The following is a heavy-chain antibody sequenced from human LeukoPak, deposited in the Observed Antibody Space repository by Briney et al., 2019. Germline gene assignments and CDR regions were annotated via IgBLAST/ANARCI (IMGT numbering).Heavy chain of an antibody. V-gene: IGHV4-39*07. D-gene: IGHD3-22*01. CDR3: ARGQGSSGRFDY. Sequence: SETLSLTCTVSGDSISSSSYYWGWIRQPPGKGLEWIGSIPYSGSTYYNPSLKSRLTISVDTSKNQFSLKLSSVTAADTAVYYCARGQGSSGRFDYWGQGTLVTVSS. J-gene: IGHJ4*02. CDR1: GDSISSSSYY. CDR2: IPYSGST.